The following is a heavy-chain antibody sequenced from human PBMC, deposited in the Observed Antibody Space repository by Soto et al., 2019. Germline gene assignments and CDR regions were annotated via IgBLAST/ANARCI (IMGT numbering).Heavy chain of an antibody. CDR3: AKYSGDFPVYNGLNV. Sequence: GGSLRLSCAASGFPFDTSAMIWVRQAPGKGPEWLSLISGGGDLAYYAESVKGRFTSSRDNSKNTLYLQMTSLRVDDTAVYYCAKYSGDFPVYNGLNVWGQGTTVTVSS. CDR1: GFPFDTSA. J-gene: IGHJ6*02. D-gene: IGHD1-26*01. V-gene: IGHV3-23*01. CDR2: ISGGGDLA.